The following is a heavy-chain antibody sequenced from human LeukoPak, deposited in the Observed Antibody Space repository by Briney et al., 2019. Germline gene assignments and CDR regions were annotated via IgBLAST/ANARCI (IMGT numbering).Heavy chain of an antibody. CDR3: ATAPRASNYYYGMDV. Sequence: ASVKVSCKVSGYTLTELSMHWVRQAPGKGLEWMGGFDPEDGETIYAQKFQGRVTMAEDTSTDTAYMELSSLRSEDTAVYYCATAPRASNYYYGMDVWGKGPTVTVSS. V-gene: IGHV1-24*01. CDR1: GYTLTELS. J-gene: IGHJ6*04. CDR2: FDPEDGET.